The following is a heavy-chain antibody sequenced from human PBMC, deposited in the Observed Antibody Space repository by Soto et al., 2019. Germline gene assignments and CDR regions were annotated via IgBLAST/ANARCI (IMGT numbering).Heavy chain of an antibody. D-gene: IGHD1-26*01. CDR1: GYPFPSYA. V-gene: IGHV1-3*01. J-gene: IGHJ5*02. Sequence: ASVKVSCKASGYPFPSYAMHWVRQAPGQRLEWMGWINAGNGNTKYSQKFQGRVTITRDTSASTAYMELSSLRSEDTAVYYCARSWELINWIDPRGQGTLVTVSS. CDR3: ARSWELINWIDP. CDR2: INAGNGNT.